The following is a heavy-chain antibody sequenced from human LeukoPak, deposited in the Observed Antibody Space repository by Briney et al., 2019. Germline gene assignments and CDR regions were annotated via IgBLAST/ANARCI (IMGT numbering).Heavy chain of an antibody. CDR2: ISSSGSTI. J-gene: IGHJ6*03. V-gene: IGHV3-48*03. CDR3: ARLSAYYYGSYFYYYMDV. Sequence: GGSLRLSCAASGFTFSSYEMNWVRQAPGKELEWVSYISSSGSTIYYADSVKGRFTISRDNAKKSVYLHMSSLRAEDTALYYCARLSAYYYGSYFYYYMDVWGKGTTVTVSS. CDR1: GFTFSSYE. D-gene: IGHD3-10*01.